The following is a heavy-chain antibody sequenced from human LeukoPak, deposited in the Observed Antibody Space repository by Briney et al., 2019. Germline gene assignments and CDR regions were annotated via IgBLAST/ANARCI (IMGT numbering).Heavy chain of an antibody. CDR1: GYSFTTYW. CDR3: ASVYSSTSWDY. D-gene: IGHD6-13*01. V-gene: IGHV5-51*01. CDR2: IFPADSDT. J-gene: IGHJ4*02. Sequence: GESLKISCRASGYSFTTYWIGWVRQMPGKGLEWMGVIFPADSDTRYSPSFQGQVTISADKSISTAYLQWSSLKASDTAMYYCASVYSSTSWDYWGQGTLVTVSS.